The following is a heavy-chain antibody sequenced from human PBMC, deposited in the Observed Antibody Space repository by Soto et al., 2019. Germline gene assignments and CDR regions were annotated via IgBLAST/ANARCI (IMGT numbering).Heavy chain of an antibody. CDR3: AKGSIEDSASVDH. V-gene: IGHV3-23*01. CDR1: GFSFSSYA. Sequence: EVQLLESGGGLVQPVGSLRLACTASGFSFSSYAMVWVLQAPGKGLEWVSVISARGGSLYFADSVKGRVTISRDNSKNVLSLEMNHRRAGDTATYFCAKGSIEDSASVDHWGQGTLVIVSS. J-gene: IGHJ4*02. D-gene: IGHD1-26*01. CDR2: ISARGGSL.